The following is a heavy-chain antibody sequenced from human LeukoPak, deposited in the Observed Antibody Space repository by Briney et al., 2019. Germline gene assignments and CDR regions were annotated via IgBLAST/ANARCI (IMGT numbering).Heavy chain of an antibody. CDR1: GYSFTSYW. Sequence: GESLKISCKGSGYSFTSYWIGWVRQMPGKGLEWMGIIYPGDSDTRYSPSFQGQVTISADKSISTAYLQWSSLKASDTAMCYCARHLYPHIAAAGVDYWGQGTLVTVSS. CDR3: ARHLYPHIAAAGVDY. D-gene: IGHD6-13*01. J-gene: IGHJ4*02. V-gene: IGHV5-51*01. CDR2: IYPGDSDT.